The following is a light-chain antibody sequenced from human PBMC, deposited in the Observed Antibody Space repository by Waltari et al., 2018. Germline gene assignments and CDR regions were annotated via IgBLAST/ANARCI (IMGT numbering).Light chain of an antibody. CDR1: ELAEQN. V-gene: IGLV3-1*01. J-gene: IGLJ2*01. CDR2: QGN. CDR3: QAWVSNTAVV. Sequence: SYELTQPPSVSVSPGQTATIPCSGDELAEQNPCWYQKRPGQSPVLLLYQGNKRPSGTPDRFSGSNSGNTVTLTITGALAVDEADYYCQAWVSNTAVVFGGGPKLTVL.